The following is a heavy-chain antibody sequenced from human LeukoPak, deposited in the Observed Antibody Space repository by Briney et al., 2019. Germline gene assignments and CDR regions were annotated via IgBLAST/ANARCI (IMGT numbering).Heavy chain of an antibody. Sequence: GGSLRLSCAASGFTFSSYWMHWVRQAPGKGLVWVSRIKSDGSTRYADSVKGRFTISRDNAKNTVSLQMNSLRAEDTGAYYCARAPSEIGGYYPEYFRHWGRGTLVTVSP. J-gene: IGHJ1*01. CDR3: ARAPSEIGGYYPEYFRH. CDR2: IKSDGST. V-gene: IGHV3-74*01. D-gene: IGHD3-22*01. CDR1: GFTFSSYW.